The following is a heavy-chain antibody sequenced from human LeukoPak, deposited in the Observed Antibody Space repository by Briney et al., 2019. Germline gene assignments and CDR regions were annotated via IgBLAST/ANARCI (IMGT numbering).Heavy chain of an antibody. J-gene: IGHJ4*02. D-gene: IGHD2-2*01. CDR3: ARGDIVVVPAVPTFDY. CDR1: GYTFTGYY. V-gene: IGHV1-2*02. Sequence: ASVKVSCKASGYTFTGYYMHWVRQAPGQGLEWMGWINPNSGGTNYAQKFQGRVTMTRDTSISTAYMELSRLRSDDTAVYYCARGDIVVVPAVPTFDYWGQGTLVTVSS. CDR2: INPNSGGT.